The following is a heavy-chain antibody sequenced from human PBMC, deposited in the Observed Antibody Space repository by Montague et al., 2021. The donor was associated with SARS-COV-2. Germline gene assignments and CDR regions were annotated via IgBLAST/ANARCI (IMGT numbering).Heavy chain of an antibody. CDR3: ARLGEGVVPAPILGIGPFYSYFYMDV. CDR2: VNPSGDT. V-gene: IGHV4-34*01. Sequence: SETLSLTCAVYGGSLSGYHWIWVRQSPGKGLEWIGEVNPSGDTKYNTSLKRRVTISVDTSKNQFSLKLNSVTAADTAVYYCARLGEGVVPAPILGIGPFYSYFYMDVWGKGATVTVSS. CDR1: GGSLSGYH. J-gene: IGHJ6*03. D-gene: IGHD2-2*02.